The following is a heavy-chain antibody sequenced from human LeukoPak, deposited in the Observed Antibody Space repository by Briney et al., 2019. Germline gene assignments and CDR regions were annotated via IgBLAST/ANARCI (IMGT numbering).Heavy chain of an antibody. Sequence: GGSLRPSCAASGFTFSDYYMSWIRQAPGKGLEWVSYISSSGSTIYYADSVKGRFTISRDNAKNSLYLQMNSLRAEDTAVYYCARAPYYYDSSGCGVPFDYWGQGTLVTVSS. D-gene: IGHD3-22*01. CDR1: GFTFSDYY. J-gene: IGHJ4*02. CDR2: ISSSGSTI. V-gene: IGHV3-11*01. CDR3: ARAPYYYDSSGCGVPFDY.